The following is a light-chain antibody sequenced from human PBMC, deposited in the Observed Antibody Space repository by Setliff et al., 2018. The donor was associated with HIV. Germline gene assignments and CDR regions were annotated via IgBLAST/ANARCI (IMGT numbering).Light chain of an antibody. CDR3: CSYAGSYTYV. J-gene: IGLJ1*01. Sequence: QSALAQPASVSGSPGQSITISCTGTSSDSGDYNSVSWYQQHPGKAPKLMIYDVTKRPSGVPDHFSGSKSGNTASLTISGLQAEDEADYYCCSYAGSYTYVFGTGTKV. CDR1: SSDSGDYNS. V-gene: IGLV2-11*01. CDR2: DVT.